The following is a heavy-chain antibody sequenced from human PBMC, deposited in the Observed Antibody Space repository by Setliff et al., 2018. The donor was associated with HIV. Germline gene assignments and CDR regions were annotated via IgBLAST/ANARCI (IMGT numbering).Heavy chain of an antibody. CDR2: IYYAGAT. J-gene: IGHJ4*02. Sequence: SETLSLTCTVSRGSISAYYWSWIRQPPGGTLEWIGYIYYAGATNYNPSLKSRVTISIDTSKNQFSLKLSSVTAADTAVYYCATDRTQTGINMVRGRIVDPARYPLDYWGQGTLVTV. V-gene: IGHV4-59*12. D-gene: IGHD3-10*01. CDR3: ATDRTQTGINMVRGRIVDPARYPLDY. CDR1: RGSISAYY.